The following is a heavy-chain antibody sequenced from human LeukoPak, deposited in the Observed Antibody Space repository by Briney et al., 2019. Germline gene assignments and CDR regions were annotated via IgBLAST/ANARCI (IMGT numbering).Heavy chain of an antibody. Sequence: SETLSLTCIVSGGSISSGGYSWSWIRQHPGQGLEWIGYIYYSGSTYDNPSLKSRVTISVDTSKNQFSLKLSSVTAADTAVYYCAREARYSGSYSYWGQGTLVTVSS. CDR3: AREARYSGSYSY. CDR1: GGSISSGGYS. CDR2: IYYSGST. V-gene: IGHV4-31*03. J-gene: IGHJ4*02. D-gene: IGHD1-26*01.